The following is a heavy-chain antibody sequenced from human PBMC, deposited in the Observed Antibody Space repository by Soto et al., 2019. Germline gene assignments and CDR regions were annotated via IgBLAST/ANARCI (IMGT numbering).Heavy chain of an antibody. D-gene: IGHD6-19*01. J-gene: IGHJ6*02. V-gene: IGHV3-30-3*01. Sequence: GGSLRLSCAASGFTFRSYAMHWVRQAPGKGLEWVAVISYDGSSKYYADSVKGRFTISRDNSKNTLFLQMNSLRAEDTAVYYCAATIAVFGVDVWGQGTKVTVSS. CDR2: ISYDGSSK. CDR1: GFTFRSYA. CDR3: AATIAVFGVDV.